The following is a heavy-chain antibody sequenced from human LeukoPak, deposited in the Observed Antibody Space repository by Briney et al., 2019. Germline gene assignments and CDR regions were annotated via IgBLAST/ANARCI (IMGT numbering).Heavy chain of an antibody. CDR3: ARDPYDSSGYHLWYFDL. J-gene: IGHJ2*01. CDR1: GGSISNYF. V-gene: IGHV4-4*07. Sequence: SETLSLTCTVSGGSISNYFWTWIRQPAGKGLEWIGRIYSSGTTNYNPSLKSRVTMSVDTSKNQFSLKLSSVTAADTAVYYCARDPYDSSGYHLWYFDLWGRGTLVTVSS. CDR2: IYSSGTT. D-gene: IGHD3-22*01.